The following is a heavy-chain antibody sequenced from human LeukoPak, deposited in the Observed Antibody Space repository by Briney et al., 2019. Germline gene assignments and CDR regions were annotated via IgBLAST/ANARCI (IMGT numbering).Heavy chain of an antibody. CDR1: GGSISNSSFY. CDR2: IYYRGST. J-gene: IGHJ6*02. D-gene: IGHD4-17*01. V-gene: IGHV4-39*07. CDR3: ARELRTGAYYGMDV. Sequence: SETLSLTCTVSGGSISNSSFYWGWICQPPGKGLEWIGNIYYRGSTYYNPSLKSRVTISVDTSKNQFSLKLSSVTAADTAVYYCARELRTGAYYGMDVWGQGTTVTVSS.